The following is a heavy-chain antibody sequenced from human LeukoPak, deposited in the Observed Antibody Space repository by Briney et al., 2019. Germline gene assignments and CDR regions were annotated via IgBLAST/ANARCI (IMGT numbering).Heavy chain of an antibody. V-gene: IGHV3-23*01. Sequence: GGSLRLSCAASGFTFSSYAMSWVRQAPGKGLEWVSSISASGGDTYYAHSVKGRFIISRDNPKNTLYLQMNSLRAEDAAVYYCAKGWEAAVTVGFDYWGQGTLVTVSS. CDR1: GFTFSSYA. CDR2: ISASGGDT. D-gene: IGHD6-25*01. J-gene: IGHJ4*02. CDR3: AKGWEAAVTVGFDY.